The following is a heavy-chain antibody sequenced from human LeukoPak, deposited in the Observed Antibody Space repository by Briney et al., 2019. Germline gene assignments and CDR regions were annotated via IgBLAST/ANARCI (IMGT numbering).Heavy chain of an antibody. D-gene: IGHD6-19*01. CDR2: INPNSGGT. V-gene: IGHV1-2*04. Sequence: ASVKVSCKASGYTFTGYYMHWVRQAPGQGLEWMGWINPNSGGTNYAQKFQGWVTMTRDTSISTAYMELSRLRSDDTAVYYCARDPIVAVAALDYWGQGTLVTVSS. CDR3: ARDPIVAVAALDY. J-gene: IGHJ4*02. CDR1: GYTFTGYY.